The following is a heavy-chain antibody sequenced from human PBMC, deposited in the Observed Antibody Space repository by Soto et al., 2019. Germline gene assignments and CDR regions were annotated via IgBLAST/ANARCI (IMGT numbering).Heavy chain of an antibody. Sequence: ASVKVSCKASGYTFTSYAMHWVRQAPGQRLEWMGWINAGNGNTKYSQKFQGRVTITRDTSASTAYMELSSLRSEDTAVYYCARGGYSTVYRWGFDYWGQGTLVTVSS. CDR3: ARGGYSTVYRWGFDY. V-gene: IGHV1-3*01. CDR1: GYTFTSYA. CDR2: INAGNGNT. D-gene: IGHD6-13*01. J-gene: IGHJ4*02.